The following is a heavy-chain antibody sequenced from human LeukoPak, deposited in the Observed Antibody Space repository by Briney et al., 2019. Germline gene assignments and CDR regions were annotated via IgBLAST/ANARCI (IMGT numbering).Heavy chain of an antibody. V-gene: IGHV1-2*02. Sequence: ASVKVSCKASGCTFTGYYMHWVRQAPGQGLEWMGWINPNSGGTNYAQKFQGRVTMTRDTSISTAYMELSRLRSDDTAVYYCARGCGTKYGSGSYLYYYYMDVWGKGTTVTISS. D-gene: IGHD3-10*01. CDR1: GCTFTGYY. J-gene: IGHJ6*03. CDR2: INPNSGGT. CDR3: ARGCGTKYGSGSYLYYYYMDV.